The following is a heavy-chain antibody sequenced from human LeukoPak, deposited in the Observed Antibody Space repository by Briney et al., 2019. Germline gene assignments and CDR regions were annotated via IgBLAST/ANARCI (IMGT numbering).Heavy chain of an antibody. D-gene: IGHD6-19*01. CDR1: GFTFSSYD. CDR3: ARADSSGWYFDY. Sequence: GGSLRLSCAASGFTFSSYDMHWVRQATGKGLERVSAIGTAGDPYYPGSVKGRFTISRENAKNSLYLQMNSLRAGDTAVYYCARADSSGWYFDYWGQGTLVTVSS. CDR2: IGTAGDP. V-gene: IGHV3-13*05. J-gene: IGHJ4*02.